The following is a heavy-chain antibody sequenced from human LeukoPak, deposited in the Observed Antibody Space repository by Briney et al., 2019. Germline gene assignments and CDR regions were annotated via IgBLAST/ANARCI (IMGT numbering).Heavy chain of an antibody. CDR1: GFTFSSYE. J-gene: IGHJ6*04. D-gene: IGHD3-10*02. CDR3: AELGITMIGGV. CDR2: ISSSGSTI. Sequence: GEFLRLSCAASGFTFSSYEMNWVRQAPGKGLGWVSYISSSGSTIYYADSVKGRFTISRDNAENSLYLQMNSLRAEDTAVYYCAELGITMIGGVWGKGTTVTISS. V-gene: IGHV3-48*03.